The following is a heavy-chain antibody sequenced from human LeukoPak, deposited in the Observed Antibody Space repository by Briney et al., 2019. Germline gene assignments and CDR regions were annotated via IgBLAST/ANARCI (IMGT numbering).Heavy chain of an antibody. D-gene: IGHD6-19*01. CDR1: WGFHNCYY. CDR2: IYYSGST. CDR3: ARGAVADY. Sequence: SETLSLNLPGSWGFHNCYYRSLIRQPPRKGLEWIGYIYYSGSTNYNPSLKSRVTISVDTSKNQFSLKLRSVTAADTAVYYCARGAVADYWGQGTLVTVSS. J-gene: IGHJ4*02. V-gene: IGHV4-59*01.